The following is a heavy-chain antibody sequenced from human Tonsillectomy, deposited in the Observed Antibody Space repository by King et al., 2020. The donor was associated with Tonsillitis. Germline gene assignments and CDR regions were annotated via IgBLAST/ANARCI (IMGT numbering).Heavy chain of an antibody. J-gene: IGHJ4*02. D-gene: IGHD3-9*01. V-gene: IGHV3-30*18. CDR3: AKVAHDYDILTGHYFDC. CDR2: ISYDGSNK. Sequence: VQLVESGGGVVQPGRSLRLSCAASGFTFSSYGMHWVRQAPGKGLEWVALISYDGSNKYYADSVKGRFTISRDNSKNTLYLQMHSLRADDTAVYYCAKVAHDYDILTGHYFDCWGQGTLVTVSS. CDR1: GFTFSSYG.